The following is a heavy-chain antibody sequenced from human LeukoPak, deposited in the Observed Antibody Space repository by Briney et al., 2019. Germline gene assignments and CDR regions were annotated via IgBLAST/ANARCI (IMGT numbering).Heavy chain of an antibody. V-gene: IGHV3-7*01. Sequence: GGSLRLSCAASGFTFSSYWMSWVRQAPGKGLEWVANIKQDGSEKYYVDSVKGRFTISRDNAKNSLYLQMNSLRAEDTAVYYCARDYDFWSGLPFDYWGQGTLVTVSS. CDR2: IKQDGSEK. CDR1: GFTFSSYW. J-gene: IGHJ4*02. D-gene: IGHD3-3*01. CDR3: ARDYDFWSGLPFDY.